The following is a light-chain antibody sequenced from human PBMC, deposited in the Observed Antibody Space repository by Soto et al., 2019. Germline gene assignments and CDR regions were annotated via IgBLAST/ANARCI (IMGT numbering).Light chain of an antibody. V-gene: IGKV3-20*01. CDR1: QSVSTDS. CDR2: GAS. CDR3: HQDCTLPPSP. Sequence: SPVIVSLNKDERVTLSCRAIQSVSTDSLAWYQQHPGKAPRILIYGASTRATDVPDRFSGSGSGADFTLSISRLDPADYGVHDSHQDCTLPPSPFG. J-gene: IGKJ5*01.